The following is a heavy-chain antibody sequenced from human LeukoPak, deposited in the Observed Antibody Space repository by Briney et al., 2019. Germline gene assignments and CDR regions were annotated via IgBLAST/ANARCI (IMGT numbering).Heavy chain of an antibody. J-gene: IGHJ4*02. D-gene: IGHD3-10*01. V-gene: IGHV3-23*01. CDR1: GFTFSSYA. Sequence: GGSLRLSCAASGFTFSSYAMSWVRQAPGKGLEWVSAISGSGGSTYYADSVKGRFTISRDNSKNTLYLQMNSLRAEDTAVYYCASPHYYGSGSYYKGGVDYWGQGTLVTVSS. CDR2: ISGSGGST. CDR3: ASPHYYGSGSYYKGGVDY.